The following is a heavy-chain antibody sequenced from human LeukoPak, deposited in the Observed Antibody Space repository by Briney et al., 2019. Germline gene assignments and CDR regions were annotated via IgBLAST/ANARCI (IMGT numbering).Heavy chain of an antibody. Sequence: GGSLRLSCAASGFTFSTYFMHWVRQAPGKGLEWVADIASDGSHTFYVESVKGRFTISRDDSKNTLYLQMDSLRAEDTAVYFCARERQDTIIHSGAFDIWGQGTMVTVSS. D-gene: IGHD3-10*01. J-gene: IGHJ3*02. CDR3: ARERQDTIIHSGAFDI. CDR2: IASDGSHT. CDR1: GFTFSTYF. V-gene: IGHV3-30-3*01.